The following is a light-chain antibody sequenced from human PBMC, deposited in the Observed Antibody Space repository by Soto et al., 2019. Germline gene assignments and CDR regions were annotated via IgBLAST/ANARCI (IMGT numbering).Light chain of an antibody. CDR3: QQFNVYPLT. CDR1: QDISDY. V-gene: IGKV1-9*01. Sequence: DIQLTQSPSFLSASVGDRVTITCRASQDISDYLAWYQQKPGKAPKLLIYTASILQSGVPSRFSGSASGTQFTLTIISLQPEDFATYYCQQFNVYPLTFGGGTQVEIK. CDR2: TAS. J-gene: IGKJ4*01.